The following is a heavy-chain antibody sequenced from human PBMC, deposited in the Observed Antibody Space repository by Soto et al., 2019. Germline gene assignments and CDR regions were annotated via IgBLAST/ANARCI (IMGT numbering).Heavy chain of an antibody. CDR2: ISAYNGNT. CDR1: GYTFTSYG. V-gene: IGHV1-18*01. J-gene: IGHJ6*03. CDR3: ARDRGQVYYYSYMDV. Sequence: ASVKVSCKASGYTFTSYGISWVRQSPGQGLEWMGWISAYNGNTNYAQKLQGRVTMTTDTSTSTAYMELRSLRSDDTAVYYCARDRGQVYYYSYMDVWGKGTTVTVSS.